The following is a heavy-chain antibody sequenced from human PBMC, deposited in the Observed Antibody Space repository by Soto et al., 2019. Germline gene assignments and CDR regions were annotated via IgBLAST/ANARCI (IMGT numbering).Heavy chain of an antibody. CDR2: IYSGGST. J-gene: IGHJ4*02. CDR3: ARDPWSSSWYLGY. CDR1: GFTVSSNY. V-gene: IGHV3-66*01. Sequence: EVQLVESGGGLVQPGGSLRLSCAASGFTVSSNYMSWVRQAPGKGLEWVSVIYSGGSTYYADSVKGRFTISRDNSKNTLYLQMNSLRAEDTAVYYCARDPWSSSWYLGYWGQGTLVTVSS. D-gene: IGHD6-13*01.